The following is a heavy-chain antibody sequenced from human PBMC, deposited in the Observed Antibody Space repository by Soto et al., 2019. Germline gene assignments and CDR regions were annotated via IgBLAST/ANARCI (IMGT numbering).Heavy chain of an antibody. CDR1: GGSISRYY. D-gene: IGHD1-26*01. V-gene: IGHV4-59*01. CDR3: ASGSYYFDY. CDR2: IYYSGST. J-gene: IGHJ4*02. Sequence: PSETLSLTCTVSGGSISRYYWSWIRQPPGKGLEWIGYIYYSGSTNYNPSLKSRVTISVDTSKNQFSLKLSSVTAADTAVYYCASGSYYFDYWGQGTLVTVSS.